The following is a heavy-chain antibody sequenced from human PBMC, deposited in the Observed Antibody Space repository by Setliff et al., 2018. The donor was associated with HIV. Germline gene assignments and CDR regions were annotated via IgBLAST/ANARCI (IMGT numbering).Heavy chain of an antibody. D-gene: IGHD1-26*01. J-gene: IGHJ4*02. V-gene: IGHV3-23*01. CDR2: ISTSGGCT. CDR1: EFTFDKYA. Sequence: GGSLRLSCAASEFTFDKYAMNWVRQAPGKGLEWVSGISTSGGCTYYADSVKGRFTISRDNSKNTLYLQLNALRADDTAMYYCAFSGTYYYVYWGQGTLVT. CDR3: AFSGTYYYVY.